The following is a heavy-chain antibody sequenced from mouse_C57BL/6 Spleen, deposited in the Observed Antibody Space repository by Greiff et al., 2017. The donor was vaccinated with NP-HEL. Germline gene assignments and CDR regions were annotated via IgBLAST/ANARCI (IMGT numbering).Heavy chain of an antibody. CDR3: ARYRSAYYGNYFDY. V-gene: IGHV1-52*01. J-gene: IGHJ2*01. CDR2: IDPSDSET. D-gene: IGHD2-10*01. CDR1: GYTFTSYW. Sequence: QVQLQQPGAELVRPGSSVKLSCKASGYTFTSYWMHWVKQRPIQGLEWIGNIDPSDSETHYNQKFKDKATLTVDKSSSTAYMQLSSLTSEDSAVYYCARYRSAYYGNYFDYWGQGTTLTVSS.